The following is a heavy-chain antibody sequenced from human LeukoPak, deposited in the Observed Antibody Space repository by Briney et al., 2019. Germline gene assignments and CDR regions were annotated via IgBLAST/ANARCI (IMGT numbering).Heavy chain of an antibody. CDR1: GGPFSGYY. J-gene: IGHJ5*02. Sequence: SETLSLTCAVYGGPFSGYYWSWIRQPPGKGLEWIGEINHSGSTNYNPSLKSRVTISVDTSKNQFSLKLSSVTAADTAVYYCARGGGCSSTSCNNWFDPWGQGTLVTVSS. V-gene: IGHV4-34*01. CDR3: ARGGGCSSTSCNNWFDP. D-gene: IGHD2-2*01. CDR2: INHSGST.